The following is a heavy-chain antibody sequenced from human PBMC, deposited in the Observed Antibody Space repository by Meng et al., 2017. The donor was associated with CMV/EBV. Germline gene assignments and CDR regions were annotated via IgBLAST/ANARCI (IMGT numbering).Heavy chain of an antibody. CDR2: IYTSGST. D-gene: IGHD6-19*01. J-gene: IGHJ4*02. CDR3: ARDRWGSGWKLFDY. CDR1: GGSISSYC. Sequence: CTVSGGSISSYCWSWIRQPAGKGLEWIGRIYTSGSTNYNPSLKSRVTMSVDTSKNQFSLKLSSVTAADTAVYYCARDRWGSGWKLFDYWGQGTLVTVSS. V-gene: IGHV4-4*07.